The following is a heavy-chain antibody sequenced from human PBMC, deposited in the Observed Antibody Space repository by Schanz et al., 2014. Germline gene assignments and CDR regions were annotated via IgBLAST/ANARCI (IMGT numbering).Heavy chain of an antibody. CDR2: IGGSDGNT. D-gene: IGHD1-26*01. J-gene: IGHJ4*02. CDR1: GYTFTRSG. V-gene: IGHV1-18*01. Sequence: QVQLVQSGGEVKTPGASVKVSCKASGYTFTRSGISWVRQAPGQGLEWMGWIGGSDGNTNFAQKFQGRGTMTTDTSTSTVYMELRSLTSDDSAVYDCARDRDQWDGNYLDYWGQGTLVTVSS. CDR3: ARDRDQWDGNYLDY.